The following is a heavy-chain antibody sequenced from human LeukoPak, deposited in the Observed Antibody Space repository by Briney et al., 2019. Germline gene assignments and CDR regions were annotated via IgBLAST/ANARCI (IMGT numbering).Heavy chain of an antibody. D-gene: IGHD7-27*01. Sequence: PGRSLRLSCAASGFIFSSYGMHWVRQAPGKGLEWVAVISNDGSHKYYTNSVKVRFTISRDNSKNTLYLQMDSLRAEDTALYYCARKFLTGRLIDYWGQGTLVTVSS. CDR1: GFIFSSYG. CDR3: ARKFLTGRLIDY. V-gene: IGHV3-30*03. CDR2: ISNDGSHK. J-gene: IGHJ4*02.